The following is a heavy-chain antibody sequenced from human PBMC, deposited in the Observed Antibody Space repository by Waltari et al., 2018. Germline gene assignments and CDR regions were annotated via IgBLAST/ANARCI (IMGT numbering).Heavy chain of an antibody. Sequence: QVQLQQWGAGLLKPSETLSLTCAVYGGSFSGYYWSWIRQPPGKGLEWIGEINHSGSTNYNPSLKSRVTISVDTSKNQFSLKLSSVTAADTAVYYCASGLWYGSGWWLPFGMDVWGQGTTVTVSS. D-gene: IGHD6-19*01. V-gene: IGHV4-34*01. CDR3: ASGLWYGSGWWLPFGMDV. J-gene: IGHJ6*02. CDR2: INHSGST. CDR1: GGSFSGYY.